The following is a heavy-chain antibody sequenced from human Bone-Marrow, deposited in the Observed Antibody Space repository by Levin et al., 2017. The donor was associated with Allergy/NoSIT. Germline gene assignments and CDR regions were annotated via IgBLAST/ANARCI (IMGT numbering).Heavy chain of an antibody. CDR1: KFTFRNYG. V-gene: IGHV3-30*03. J-gene: IGHJ6*03. Sequence: PGESLKISCAASKFTFRNYGMYWGRQAPGKGLEWVAVISYDGSHIQYADSVKGRFTISRDDSINTLYLQLNSLKPDDTAVYYCARLAAAVISPYFFYYMDVWGKGTTVTVSS. D-gene: IGHD6-13*01. CDR3: ARLAAAVISPYFFYYMDV. CDR2: ISYDGSHI.